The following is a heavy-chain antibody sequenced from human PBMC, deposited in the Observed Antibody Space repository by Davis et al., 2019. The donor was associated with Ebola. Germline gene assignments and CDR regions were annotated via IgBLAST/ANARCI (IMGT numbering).Heavy chain of an antibody. J-gene: IGHJ6*02. CDR3: AGGSGSYYYYGMDV. V-gene: IGHV1-18*01. Sequence: ASVKVSCKASGYTFTSYGISWVRQAPGQGLEWMGWISAYNGNTNYAQKLQGRVTMTTDTSTSTAYMELSSLRSEDTAVYYCAGGSGSYYYYGMDVWGQGTTVTVSS. CDR1: GYTFTSYG. D-gene: IGHD3-10*01. CDR2: ISAYNGNT.